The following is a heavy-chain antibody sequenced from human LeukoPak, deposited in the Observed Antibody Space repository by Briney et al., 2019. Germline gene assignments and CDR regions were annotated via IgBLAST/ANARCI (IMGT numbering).Heavy chain of an antibody. J-gene: IGHJ4*02. CDR2: ISGSGGRT. D-gene: IGHD3-22*01. Sequence: PGGSLRLSCAASGFTFSSYAMSWVRQAPGKGLEWVSAISGSGGRTYYADSVKGRLTISRDNSKNTLYLQMNSLRAEDTAVYYCAKFITMIDYFYYWGQGTLVTVSS. CDR1: GFTFSSYA. V-gene: IGHV3-23*01. CDR3: AKFITMIDYFYY.